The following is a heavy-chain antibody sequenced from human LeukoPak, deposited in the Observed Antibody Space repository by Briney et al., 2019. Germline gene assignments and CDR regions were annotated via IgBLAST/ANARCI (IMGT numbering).Heavy chain of an antibody. J-gene: IGHJ4*02. Sequence: GGSLRLSCAASGFTFSSFWMHWVRQAPGKGLVWVSRISSDGSSTSYADSVKGRFTISRDNAKNTLYLQMNSLSTEDTAVYYCARVRGYIYGYVYWGQGTLVTVSS. CDR3: ARVRGYIYGYVY. CDR2: ISSDGSST. V-gene: IGHV3-74*01. CDR1: GFTFSSFW. D-gene: IGHD5-18*01.